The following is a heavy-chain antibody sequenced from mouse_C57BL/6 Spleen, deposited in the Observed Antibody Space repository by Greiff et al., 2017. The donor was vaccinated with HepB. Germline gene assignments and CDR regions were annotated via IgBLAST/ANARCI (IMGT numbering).Heavy chain of an antibody. D-gene: IGHD2-4*01. Sequence: EVQLQQSGPELVKPGASVKISCKASGYSFTGYYMNWVKQSPEKSLEWIGEINPSTGGTTYNQKFKAKATLTVEKSSSTAYMQLKSLTSEDSAVYYCASGYYDYDWFAYWGQGTLVTVSA. J-gene: IGHJ3*01. CDR3: ASGYYDYDWFAY. CDR2: INPSTGGT. V-gene: IGHV1-42*01. CDR1: GYSFTGYY.